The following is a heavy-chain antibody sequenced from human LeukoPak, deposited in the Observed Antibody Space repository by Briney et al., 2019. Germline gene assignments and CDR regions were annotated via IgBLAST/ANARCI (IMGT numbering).Heavy chain of an antibody. CDR2: ISSSSSYI. V-gene: IGHV3-21*01. CDR3: ARGGAVAGLDY. D-gene: IGHD6-19*01. CDR1: GFTFSSHG. Sequence: GGSLRLSCAASGFTFSSHGMNWVRQAPGKGLEWVSSISSSSSYIYYADSVKGRFTISRDNAKNSLYLQMNSLRAEDTAVYYCARGGAVAGLDYWGQGTLVTVSS. J-gene: IGHJ4*02.